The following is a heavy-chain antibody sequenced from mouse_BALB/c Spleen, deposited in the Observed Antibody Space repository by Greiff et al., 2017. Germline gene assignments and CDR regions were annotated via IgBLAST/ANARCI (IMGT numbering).Heavy chain of an antibody. J-gene: IGHJ2*01. CDR3: ASGDRYPYFDY. CDR1: GYTFTSYT. CDR2: INPSSGYT. V-gene: IGHV1-4*01. D-gene: IGHD2-14*01. Sequence: VQLQESGAELARPGASVKMSCKASGYTFTSYTMHWVKQRPGQGLEWIGYINPSSGYTNYNQKFKDKATLTADKSSSTAYMQLSSLTSEDSAVYYCASGDRYPYFDYWGQGTTLTVSS.